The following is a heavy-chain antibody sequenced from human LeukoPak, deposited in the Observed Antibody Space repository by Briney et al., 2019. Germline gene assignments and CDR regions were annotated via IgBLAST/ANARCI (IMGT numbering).Heavy chain of an antibody. CDR3: ARVRGDTMVRGVIHSGSLNNWFDP. V-gene: IGHV1-18*01. CDR1: GYTFTSYG. CDR2: ISAYNGNT. Sequence: ASVKVSCKASGYTFTSYGISWVRQAPGQGLEWMGWISAYNGNTNYAQKLQGRVTMTTDTSTSTAYMELRSLRSDDTAVYYCARVRGDTMVRGVIHSGSLNNWFDPWGQGTLVTVSS. D-gene: IGHD3-10*01. J-gene: IGHJ5*02.